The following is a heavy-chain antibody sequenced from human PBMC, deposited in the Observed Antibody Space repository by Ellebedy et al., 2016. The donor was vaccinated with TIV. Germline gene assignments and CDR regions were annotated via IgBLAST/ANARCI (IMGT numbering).Heavy chain of an antibody. V-gene: IGHV3-9*01. Sequence: SLKISXAASGFTFDDYAMHWVRQAPGKGLEWVSGISWNSGSIGYADFVKGRFTISRDNAKNSLYLQMHSLRAEDTALYYCAKDFVGADSYGWGCDYWGQGTLVTVSS. CDR3: AKDFVGADSYGWGCDY. D-gene: IGHD5-18*01. CDR1: GFTFDDYA. J-gene: IGHJ4*02. CDR2: ISWNSGSI.